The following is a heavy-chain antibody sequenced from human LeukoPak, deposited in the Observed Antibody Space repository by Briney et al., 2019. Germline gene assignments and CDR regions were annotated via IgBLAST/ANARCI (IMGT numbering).Heavy chain of an antibody. CDR3: ARLYYDSRGGPLDY. J-gene: IGHJ4*02. V-gene: IGHV3-23*01. D-gene: IGHD3-22*01. CDR2: ISSSGGSI. Sequence: GGSLRLSCAASGFTFSSYVMSWVRQLPGKGLEWVSSISSSGGSIFYADSVKGRFAISRDNAKNSLYLRMNSLRAEDTAVYYCARLYYDSRGGPLDYWGQGTLVTVSS. CDR1: GFTFSSYV.